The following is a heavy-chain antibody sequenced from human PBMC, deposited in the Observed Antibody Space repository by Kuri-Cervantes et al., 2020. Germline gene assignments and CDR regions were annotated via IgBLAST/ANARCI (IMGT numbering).Heavy chain of an antibody. D-gene: IGHD6-13*01. CDR3: ARDSSSWYFYFSEQAMDV. J-gene: IGHJ6*02. V-gene: IGHV3-7*01. CDR1: GFTFSSYW. CDR2: IKQDGSDK. Sequence: GESLKISCAASGFTFSSYWMTWVRQAPGEGPEWVANIKQDGSDKYYVDSVKGRFTISRDNAEKSVYLQMDSLRADDTAMYYCARDSSSWYFYFSEQAMDVWGQGTTVTVSS.